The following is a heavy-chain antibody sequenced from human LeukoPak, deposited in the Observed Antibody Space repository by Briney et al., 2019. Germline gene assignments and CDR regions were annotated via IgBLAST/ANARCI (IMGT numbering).Heavy chain of an antibody. J-gene: IGHJ4*02. CDR2: IYYSGST. V-gene: IGHV4-59*06. Sequence: SETLSLTCTVSGGSISSYYWSWIRQPPGKGLEWIGYIYYSGSTYYNPSLKSRVTISVDTSKNQFSLKLSSVTAADTAVYYCASKPVYYYDSSGYSHEYYFDYWGQGTLVTVSS. D-gene: IGHD3-22*01. CDR1: GGSISSYY. CDR3: ASKPVYYYDSSGYSHEYYFDY.